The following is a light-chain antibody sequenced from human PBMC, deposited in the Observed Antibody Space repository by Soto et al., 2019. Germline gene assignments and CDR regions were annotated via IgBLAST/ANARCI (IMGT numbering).Light chain of an antibody. CDR2: DVD. CDR1: SNYIGPYNY. Sequence: QSVLTQPRSVSGSPGQSVAISCTGISNYIGPYNYVSWYQQHPGKAPKLIIYDVDKRPSGVPYRFSGSKSGDTASLTISGLQPDDEADSYCCSYADTYVELGGGTKLTVL. J-gene: IGLJ2*01. CDR3: CSYADTYVE. V-gene: IGLV2-11*01.